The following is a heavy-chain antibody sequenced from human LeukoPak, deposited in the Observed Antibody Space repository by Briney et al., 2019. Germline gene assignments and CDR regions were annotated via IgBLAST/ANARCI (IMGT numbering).Heavy chain of an antibody. Sequence: GGSLRLSCAASGFTYSSYAMHWVRQAPGKGLEWVAVISYDGSNKYYADSVKGRFTISRDNSKNTLYLQMNSLRAEDTAVYYCAGGVFGVTMIVLNYWGQGTLVTVSS. J-gene: IGHJ4*02. CDR1: GFTYSSYA. CDR2: ISYDGSNK. CDR3: AGGVFGVTMIVLNY. D-gene: IGHD3-22*01. V-gene: IGHV3-30-3*01.